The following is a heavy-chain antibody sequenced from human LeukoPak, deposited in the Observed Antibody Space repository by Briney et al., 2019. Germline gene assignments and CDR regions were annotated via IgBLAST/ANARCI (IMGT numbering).Heavy chain of an antibody. D-gene: IGHD5-12*01. J-gene: IGHJ4*02. CDR2: ISSSGSTI. CDR3: ARGGGYDYFDY. Sequence: PGGSLRLSCTASGFTFSSYSMNWVRQAPGKGLEWVSYISSSGSTIYYADSVKGRFTISRDNAKNSLYLQMNSLRAEDTAVYYCARGGGYDYFDYWGQGTLVTVSS. V-gene: IGHV3-48*04. CDR1: GFTFSSYS.